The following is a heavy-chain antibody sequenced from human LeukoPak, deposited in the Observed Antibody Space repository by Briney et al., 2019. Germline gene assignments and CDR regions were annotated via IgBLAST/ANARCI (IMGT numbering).Heavy chain of an antibody. CDR3: ARRYYDFWSGPYYMDV. J-gene: IGHJ6*03. Sequence: GGSLRLSCAASGFTVSSNYMSWVRQAPGKGLEWVSVIYSGGSTYYADSVKGRFTISRDNSKNTLYLQMNSLRAEDTAVYYCARRYYDFWSGPYYMDVWGKGTTVTVSS. V-gene: IGHV3-53*01. D-gene: IGHD3-3*01. CDR2: IYSGGST. CDR1: GFTVSSNY.